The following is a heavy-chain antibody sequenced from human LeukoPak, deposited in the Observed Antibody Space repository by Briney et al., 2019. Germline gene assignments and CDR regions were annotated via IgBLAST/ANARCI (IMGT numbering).Heavy chain of an antibody. V-gene: IGHV3-30*04. Sequence: GGSLRLSCAASGFTFSSYTMHWVRQAPGKGLEWVAVISYDGSNKYYTDSVKGRFTISRDNAKDSLYLQMNSLRAEDTAVYYCARDPGSGYEEHFDYWGQGTLVTVSS. CDR3: ARDPGSGYEEHFDY. CDR1: GFTFSSYT. CDR2: ISYDGSNK. J-gene: IGHJ4*02. D-gene: IGHD5-12*01.